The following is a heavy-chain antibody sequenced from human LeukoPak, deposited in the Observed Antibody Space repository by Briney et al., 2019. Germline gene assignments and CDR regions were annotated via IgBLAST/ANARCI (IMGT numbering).Heavy chain of an antibody. CDR2: ISAYNGNT. Sequence: AASVKVSCKASGYTFTSYGISWVRQAPGQGLEWMGWISAYNGNTNYAQKFQGRVTITADESTSTAYMELSSLRSEDTAVYYCARDWDTMVRGVLFYWGQGTLVTVSS. D-gene: IGHD3-10*01. V-gene: IGHV1-18*01. CDR1: GYTFTSYG. J-gene: IGHJ4*02. CDR3: ARDWDTMVRGVLFY.